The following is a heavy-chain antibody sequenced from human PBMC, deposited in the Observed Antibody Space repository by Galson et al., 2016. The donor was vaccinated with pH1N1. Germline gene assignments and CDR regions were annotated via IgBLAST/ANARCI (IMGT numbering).Heavy chain of an antibody. J-gene: IGHJ4*02. CDR2: ISRNSGSI. CDR1: GFTFSSYP. CDR3: AREDSSGYGYFDY. V-gene: IGHV3-21*01. Sequence: LRLSCAASGFTFSSYPMNWVRPAPGKGLEWVASISRNSGSIYYRDTVKGRFTISRDNANNSLFLQMNTLRAEDTAVCFCAREDSSGYGYFDYWGQGTLSPSPQ. D-gene: IGHD3-22*01.